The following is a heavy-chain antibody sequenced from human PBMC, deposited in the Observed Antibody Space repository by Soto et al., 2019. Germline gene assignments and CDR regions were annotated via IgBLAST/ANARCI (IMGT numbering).Heavy chain of an antibody. CDR2: INHSGST. Sequence: PSETLSLTCAVYGGSVSGYYWSWIRQPPGKGLEWIGEINHSGSTNYNPSLKSRVTISVDTSKNQFSLKLSSVTAADTAVYYCARGLELPRSHATSSLWFDPWGQGTLVTVSS. CDR3: ARGLELPRSHATSSLWFDP. J-gene: IGHJ5*02. V-gene: IGHV4-34*01. CDR1: GGSVSGYY. D-gene: IGHD1-26*01.